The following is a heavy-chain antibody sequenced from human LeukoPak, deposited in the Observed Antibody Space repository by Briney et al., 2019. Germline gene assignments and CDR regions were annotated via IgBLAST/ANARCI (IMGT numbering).Heavy chain of an antibody. J-gene: IGHJ4*02. V-gene: IGHV4-39*01. CDR3: ARRRSGTYYDY. CDR2: FYYSGST. CDR1: GGSISNSSFY. D-gene: IGHD1-26*01. Sequence: SETLSLTCTVSGGSISNSSFYWGWIRQPPGKGLEWIGSFYYSGSTYYNPSLKSPVTISVDTSKNQFSLRLSSVTASDTAVYFCARRRSGTYYDYWGQGTLVTVSS.